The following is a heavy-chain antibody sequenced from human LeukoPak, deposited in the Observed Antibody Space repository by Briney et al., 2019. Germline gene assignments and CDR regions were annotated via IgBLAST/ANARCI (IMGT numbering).Heavy chain of an antibody. V-gene: IGHV3-64D*06. D-gene: IGHD6-13*01. CDR2: LSADGNSK. CDR3: VRKGWVSGAIDY. J-gene: IGHJ4*02. CDR1: GFTLSNYA. Sequence: GASLRLSCAASGFTLSNYAMHWVRQSPGKGLEYVSALSADGNSKFYAESVKGRFTTSRDSSNNTLHLQMSSLRPEDTAVYYCVRKGWVSGAIDYWGQGTLVTVSS.